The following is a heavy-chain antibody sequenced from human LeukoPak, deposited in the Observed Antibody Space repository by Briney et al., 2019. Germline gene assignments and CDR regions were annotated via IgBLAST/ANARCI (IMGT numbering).Heavy chain of an antibody. CDR3: ARGPTVTTNYHYGLDV. Sequence: GGSLRLSCAASGFSFSDHYMDWVRLAPGKGLEWDARVRNKAKSYTIQYAASVKGRFTISRDDSKNSSHLQMSSLKTEDTAVYYCARGPTVTTNYHYGLDVWGQGTTVTVS. CDR2: VRNKAKSYTI. V-gene: IGHV3-72*01. CDR1: GFSFSDHY. D-gene: IGHD4-17*01. J-gene: IGHJ6*02.